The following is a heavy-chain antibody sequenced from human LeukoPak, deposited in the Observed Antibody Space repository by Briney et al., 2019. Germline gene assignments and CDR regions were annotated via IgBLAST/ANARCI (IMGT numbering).Heavy chain of an antibody. V-gene: IGHV3-30*18. CDR2: ISFEGRNT. CDR1: GFTFSRFA. Sequence: GRSLRLSCVVSGFTFSRFAMHWVRQAPGKGLEWVAHISFEGRNTYYADSVKGRFTISRDNSENTLYLQMNSLRAEDTAVYYCAKDQWDYYDTSGRPGALDIWGQGTMVAVSS. D-gene: IGHD3-22*01. J-gene: IGHJ3*02. CDR3: AKDQWDYYDTSGRPGALDI.